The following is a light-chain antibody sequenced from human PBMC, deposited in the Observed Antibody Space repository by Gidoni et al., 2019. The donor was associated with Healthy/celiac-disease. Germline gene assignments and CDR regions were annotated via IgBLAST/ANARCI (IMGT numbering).Light chain of an antibody. CDR3: AAWDDSLNGHVV. J-gene: IGLJ2*01. V-gene: IGLV1-44*01. CDR2: SNN. CDR1: SSNIGSNT. Sequence: QSVLTQQPSASGTPGQRVTISCSGSSSNIGSNTVNWYKQLPGTAPKLLIYSNNQRPSGVPDRFSGSKSGTSASLAISGLQSEDEADYYCAAWDDSLNGHVVFGGGTKLTVL.